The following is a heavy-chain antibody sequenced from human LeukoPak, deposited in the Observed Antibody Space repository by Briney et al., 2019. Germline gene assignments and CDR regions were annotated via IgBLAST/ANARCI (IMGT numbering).Heavy chain of an antibody. CDR3: ARDYCSSTSCLFDY. CDR1: GFTFRNYV. J-gene: IGHJ4*02. D-gene: IGHD2-2*01. V-gene: IGHV3-33*08. Sequence: GGSLGLSCAASGFTFRNYVIHWVRQAPGKGLEWVAVIWNDGSNKYYADSVKGRFTISRDNSKNTLYLQMNSLRAEDTAVYYCARDYCSSTSCLFDYWGQGTLVTVSS. CDR2: IWNDGSNK.